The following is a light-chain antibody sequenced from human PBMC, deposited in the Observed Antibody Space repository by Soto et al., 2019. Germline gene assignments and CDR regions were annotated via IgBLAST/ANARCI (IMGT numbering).Light chain of an antibody. J-gene: IGKJ4*01. CDR3: QQYYSFPLT. CDR2: AAS. V-gene: IGKV1-39*01. CDR1: ESIRSY. Sequence: DIQMTQSPSSLSASVGDRVTITCRASESIRSYLNWYQQKPGKAPELLIYAASTLQSGVPSRFSGSGSGTDFTLTISCLQSEDFATYYCQQYYSFPLTFGGGTKVDIK.